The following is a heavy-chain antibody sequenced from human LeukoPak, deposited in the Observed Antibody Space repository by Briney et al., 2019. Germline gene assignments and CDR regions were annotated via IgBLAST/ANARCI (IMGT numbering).Heavy chain of an antibody. CDR1: GFTFSSYS. D-gene: IGHD3-22*01. CDR2: ISSSSSTI. V-gene: IGHV3-48*02. CDR3: ARGPYYSDSSGYLALDY. J-gene: IGHJ4*02. Sequence: GRSLRLSCAASGFTFSSYSMHWVRQAPGKGLEWLSYISSSSSTIYYADSVKGRFTISRDNAKNSLYLQMNSLRDEDSAVYYCARGPYYSDSSGYLALDYWGQGTLVTVSS.